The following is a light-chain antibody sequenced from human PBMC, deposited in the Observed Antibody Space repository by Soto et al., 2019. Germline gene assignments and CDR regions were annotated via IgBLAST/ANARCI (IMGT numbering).Light chain of an antibody. CDR1: QSVDSIY. CDR3: QQYGSSPWT. J-gene: IGKJ1*01. Sequence: EIVLTQSPGTLSLAPGDIAILSFISIQSVDSIYLAWYQQKPGQAPRLLIFGASRRATGIPDRFSGSGSGTDFTLTISRLEPEDFAVYYCQQYGSSPWTCGQGTKGDIK. CDR2: GAS. V-gene: IGKV3-20*01.